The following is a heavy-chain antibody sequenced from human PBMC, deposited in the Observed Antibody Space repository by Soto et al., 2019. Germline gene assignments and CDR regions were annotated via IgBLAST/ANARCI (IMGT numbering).Heavy chain of an antibody. CDR3: ACDQGYDNGNYMKC. V-gene: IGHV3-30-3*01. J-gene: IGHJ4*02. CDR2: IAYDGSNK. Sequence: QVQLVESGGGVVQPGTSLRLSCADSGFAFSSYAMHWVRQAPGKGLEWVATIAYDGSNKYYADSAKGRFTISRDNSKYTLFLQMDSLRGEDTAVYYCACDQGYDNGNYMKCWGQGTLVTVSP. D-gene: IGHD4-17*01. CDR1: GFAFSSYA.